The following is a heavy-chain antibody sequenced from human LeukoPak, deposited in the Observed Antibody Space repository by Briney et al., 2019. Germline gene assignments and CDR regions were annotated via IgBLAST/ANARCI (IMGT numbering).Heavy chain of an antibody. Sequence: PGGSLRLSCVASGFTFSMYWMTWFRQAPGKGLEWVANMKQDGRQKNYVDSVKGRFTISRDNAKKSLYLQMNSLRGEDTAVYYCARGGTYDIWGQGTRVTVSS. CDR1: GFTFSMYW. J-gene: IGHJ3*02. CDR3: ARGGTYDI. V-gene: IGHV3-7*01. CDR2: MKQDGRQK.